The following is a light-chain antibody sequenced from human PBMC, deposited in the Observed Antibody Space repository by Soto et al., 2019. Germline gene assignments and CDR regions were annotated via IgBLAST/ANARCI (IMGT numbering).Light chain of an antibody. Sequence: QSALTQPASVSGSPGQSITISCTGTSSVVGGYNYVSWYQQHPGKAPKLMIYDVSNRPSGVSNRFSGSKSGNTASLTISGLQAEDEADYYCSSYTSSSKGVFGTGTRSPS. V-gene: IGLV2-14*01. CDR2: DVS. CDR3: SSYTSSSKGV. J-gene: IGLJ1*01. CDR1: SSVVGGYNY.